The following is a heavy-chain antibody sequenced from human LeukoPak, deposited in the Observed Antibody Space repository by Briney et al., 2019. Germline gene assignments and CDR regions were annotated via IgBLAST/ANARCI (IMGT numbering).Heavy chain of an antibody. CDR1: GGSISSGGYS. D-gene: IGHD6-13*01. CDR2: IYYSGST. Sequence: PSETLSLTCTVSGGSISSGGYSWSWIRQHPGKGLEWIGYIYYSGSTYYNPSLKSRVTISVDTSKNQFSLKLSSVTAADTAVYYCARAPAAAGFDYWGQGTLVTVSS. J-gene: IGHJ4*02. V-gene: IGHV4-31*03. CDR3: ARAPAAAGFDY.